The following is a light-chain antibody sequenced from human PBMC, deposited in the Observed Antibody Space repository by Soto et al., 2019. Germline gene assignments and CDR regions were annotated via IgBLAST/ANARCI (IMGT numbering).Light chain of an antibody. J-gene: IGKJ2*01. Sequence: DIPMTQSPSSLSASVGDRVTITCRASQSISTYLNWYQHKPGKAPNLLIYAASSLQSGVPSRFSGSGSGTDFTLTISSLQPEDFATYYCQQSYSNPQTFGQGTNLEIK. CDR1: QSISTY. V-gene: IGKV1-39*01. CDR3: QQSYSNPQT. CDR2: AAS.